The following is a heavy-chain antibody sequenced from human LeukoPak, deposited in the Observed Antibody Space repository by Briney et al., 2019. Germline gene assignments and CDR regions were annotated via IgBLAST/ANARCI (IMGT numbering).Heavy chain of an antibody. CDR1: GGTFSSYA. CDR3: AIDYYDSSGNNNWFDP. V-gene: IGHV1-69*13. Sequence: SVKVSCKASGGTFSSYAISWVRQAPGQGLEWMGGIVPIFGTANYAQKFQGRVTITADESTSTAYMELSSLRSEDTAVYYCAIDYYDSSGNNNWFDPWGQGTLVTVSS. J-gene: IGHJ5*02. D-gene: IGHD3-22*01. CDR2: IVPIFGTA.